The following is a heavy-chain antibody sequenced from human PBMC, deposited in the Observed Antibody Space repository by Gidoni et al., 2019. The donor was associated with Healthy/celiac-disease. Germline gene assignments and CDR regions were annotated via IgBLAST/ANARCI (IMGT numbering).Heavy chain of an antibody. CDR2: INHSGST. Sequence: GLEWIGEINHSGSTNYNPSLKSRVTISVDTSKNQFSLKLSSVTAADTAVYYCARGGIITMIHGTEPPPVGGLYYSYGMDVWGQGTTVTVSS. V-gene: IGHV4-34*01. D-gene: IGHD3-22*01. J-gene: IGHJ6*02. CDR3: ARGGIITMIHGTEPPPVGGLYYSYGMDV.